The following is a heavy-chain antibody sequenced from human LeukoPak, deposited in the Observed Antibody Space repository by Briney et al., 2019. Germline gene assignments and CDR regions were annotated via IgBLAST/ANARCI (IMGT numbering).Heavy chain of an antibody. D-gene: IGHD3-10*01. CDR3: ARGPHYYGSGSYYPFDY. CDR1: GYTLTELS. J-gene: IGHJ4*02. Sequence: ASVTVSCKVSGYTLTELSMHWVRQAPGQGLEWMGWISVYNGNTNYARKFRGRVTMTTDTSTNTTYMELRSLISDDTAVYYCARGPHYYGSGSYYPFDYWGQGTLVTVS. V-gene: IGHV1-18*01. CDR2: ISVYNGNT.